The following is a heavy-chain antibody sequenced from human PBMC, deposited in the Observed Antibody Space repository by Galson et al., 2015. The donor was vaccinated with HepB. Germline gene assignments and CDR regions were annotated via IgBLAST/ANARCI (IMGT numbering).Heavy chain of an antibody. Sequence: CAISGDSVSSNSAAWNWIRQSASGGLEWLGRTYYTANSKWDNDYAVSVKSRITINPDTSKNQFSLKLSSVTAADTAVYYCAREAIMITFGGVIVIHGYMDVWGKGTTVTVSS. CDR1: GDSVSSNSAA. J-gene: IGHJ6*03. CDR2: TYYTANSKWDN. V-gene: IGHV6-1*01. CDR3: AREAIMITFGGVIVIHGYMDV. D-gene: IGHD3-16*02.